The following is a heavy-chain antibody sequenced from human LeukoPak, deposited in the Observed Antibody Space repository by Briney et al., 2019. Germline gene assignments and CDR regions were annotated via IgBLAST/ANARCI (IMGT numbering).Heavy chain of an antibody. Sequence: GGSPRLSCAGSGFTFSSYSMNWVRQAPGKGLEWVSSIYGGSNYIYYADSVKGRFTTSRDNARSSLYLQMESLRAEDTALYYCARGPPGISYFQYWGQGTLVTVSS. D-gene: IGHD3-3*02. CDR1: GFTFSSYS. CDR2: IYGGSNYI. V-gene: IGHV3-21*01. J-gene: IGHJ1*01. CDR3: ARGPPGISYFQY.